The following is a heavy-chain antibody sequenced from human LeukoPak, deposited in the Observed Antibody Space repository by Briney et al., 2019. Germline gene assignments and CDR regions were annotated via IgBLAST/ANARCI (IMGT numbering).Heavy chain of an antibody. V-gene: IGHV3-11*01. J-gene: IGHJ4*02. D-gene: IGHD1-26*01. CDR2: ISSSGDAI. CDR3: VRDPRGSYPFDY. CDR1: EFTFRDYY. Sequence: GGPLNFSFAAPEFTFRDYYLAWIRQVPGKGLKGVSYISSSGDAIYSADSVKGRFTISRDNAKNSLYLQMDSLRVEDTAVYYCVRDPRGSYPFDYWGQGTLVTVSS.